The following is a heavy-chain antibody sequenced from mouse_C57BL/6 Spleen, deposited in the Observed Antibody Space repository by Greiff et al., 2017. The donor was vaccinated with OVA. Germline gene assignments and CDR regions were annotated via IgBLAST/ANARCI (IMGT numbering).Heavy chain of an antibody. D-gene: IGHD1-1*01. CDR1: GYSITSGYD. J-gene: IGHJ4*01. Sequence: EVKLQESGPGMVKPSQSLSLTCTVTGYSITSGYDWHWIRHFPGNKLEWMGYISYSGSTNYNPSLKSRISITHDTSKNHFFLKLNSVTTEDTATYYCARDTYYGMLDYWGQGTSVTVSS. CDR3: ARDTYYGMLDY. CDR2: ISYSGST. V-gene: IGHV3-1*01.